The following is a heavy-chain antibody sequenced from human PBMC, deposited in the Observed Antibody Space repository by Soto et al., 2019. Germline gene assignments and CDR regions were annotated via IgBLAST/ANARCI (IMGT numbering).Heavy chain of an antibody. V-gene: IGHV4-39*01. CDR1: GGSISSSSYY. CDR2: IYYSGST. CDR3: ARHQMYYDYIWGSFLDY. Sequence: SETLSLTCTVSGGSISSSSYYWGWIRQPPGKGLEWIGSIYYSGSTYYNTSLKSRVTISVDTSKNQFSLKLSSVTAADTAVYYCARHQMYYDYIWGSFLDYWGQGTLVTVS. J-gene: IGHJ4*02. D-gene: IGHD3-16*01.